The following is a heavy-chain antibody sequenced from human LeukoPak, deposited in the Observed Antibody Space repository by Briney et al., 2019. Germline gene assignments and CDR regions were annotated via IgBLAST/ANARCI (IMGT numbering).Heavy chain of an antibody. CDR2: IKQDGSEK. CDR1: GFTFSSYW. D-gene: IGHD3-10*01. Sequence: PGRSLRLSCAASGFTFSSYWMSWVRQAPGKGLEWVANIKQDGSEKYYVDSVKGRFTISRDNAKNSLYLQMNSLRAEDTAVYYCARATLWFGELFLPDYYYYMDVWGKGTTVTVSS. V-gene: IGHV3-7*01. CDR3: ARATLWFGELFLPDYYYYMDV. J-gene: IGHJ6*03.